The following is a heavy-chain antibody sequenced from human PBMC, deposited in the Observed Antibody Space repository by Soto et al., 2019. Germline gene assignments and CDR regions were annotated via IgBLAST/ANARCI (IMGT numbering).Heavy chain of an antibody. CDR1: GGSISSSSYY. D-gene: IGHD3-22*01. J-gene: IGHJ6*02. Sequence: SETLSLTCTVSGGSISSSSYYWGWIRQPPGKGLEWIGSIYYSGSTYYNPSLKSRVTISVDTSKNQFSLKLSSVTAADTAVFYCARRLYYDSSGFEGGGMDVWGQGTTVTVSS. CDR3: ARRLYYDSSGFEGGGMDV. V-gene: IGHV4-39*01. CDR2: IYYSGST.